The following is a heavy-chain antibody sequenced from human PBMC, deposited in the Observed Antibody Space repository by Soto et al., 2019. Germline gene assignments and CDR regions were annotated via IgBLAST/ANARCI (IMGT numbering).Heavy chain of an antibody. CDR1: GGSISSYY. CDR3: ARDISWFEP. Sequence: SETLSLTCTVSGGSISSYYWSWIRQPPGKGLEWIGYIYYSGSTNYNPSLKSRVTISVDTSKNQFSLKLSSVTAADTAVYYCARDISWFEPWGQGTLVTVSS. V-gene: IGHV4-59*01. J-gene: IGHJ5*02. CDR2: IYYSGST.